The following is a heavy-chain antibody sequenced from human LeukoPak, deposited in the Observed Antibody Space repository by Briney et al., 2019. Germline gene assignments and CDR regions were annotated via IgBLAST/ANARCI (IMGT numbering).Heavy chain of an antibody. CDR1: GYTFTDYY. D-gene: IGHD1-26*01. J-gene: IGHJ3*02. CDR2: ISAYNGHT. Sequence: ASVKVSCKASGYTFTDYYIHWVRQAPGQGLEWMGWISAYNGHTNCAQELQGRVTMTTDTSTSTAHMELRSLRSDDTAVYYCARGGRWELPRPYAFDIWGQGTMVTVSS. CDR3: ARGGRWELPRPYAFDI. V-gene: IGHV1-18*04.